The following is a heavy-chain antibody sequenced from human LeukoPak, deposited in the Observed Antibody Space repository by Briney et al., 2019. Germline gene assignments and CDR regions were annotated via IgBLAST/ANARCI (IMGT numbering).Heavy chain of an antibody. D-gene: IGHD6-25*01. V-gene: IGHV5-51*01. CDR1: GYSFTTSW. Sequence: GESLKISCQGAGYSFTTSWIAWVRQRPGKGLEWVGIIYPAGSDTRYSPSFKGLVTISADKSINTAYLQWSSLKASDTAMYYCARQRSSGWYIDFWGQGTLVTVPS. CDR2: IYPAGSDT. J-gene: IGHJ4*02. CDR3: ARQRSSGWYIDF.